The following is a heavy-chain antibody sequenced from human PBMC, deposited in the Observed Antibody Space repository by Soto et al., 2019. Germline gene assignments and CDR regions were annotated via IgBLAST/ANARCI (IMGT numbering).Heavy chain of an antibody. CDR1: GDSISNGDYY. CDR3: ARRYLY. D-gene: IGHD3-16*02. J-gene: IGHJ4*02. CDR2: IDSSGST. Sequence: SETLSLTCTVSGDSISNGDYYWSWIRQPPGRGLEWIGYIDSSGSTYYNPSLKSRLTMSVDMSNNQFSLRLTSVTAADTAVYYLARRYLYWGQGLLVSVSS. V-gene: IGHV4-30-4*01.